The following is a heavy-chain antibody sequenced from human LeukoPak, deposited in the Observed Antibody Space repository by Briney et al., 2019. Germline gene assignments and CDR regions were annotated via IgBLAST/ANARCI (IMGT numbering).Heavy chain of an antibody. CDR3: ARAERITIFGVVITDAFDI. J-gene: IGHJ3*02. Sequence: GSLRLSCAASGFTFSSYSMNWVRQAPGKGLEWVSSISSSSSYIYYADSVKGRFTISRDNAKNSLYLQMNSLRAEDTAVYYCARAERITIFGVVITDAFDIWGQGTMVTVSS. V-gene: IGHV3-21*01. CDR1: GFTFSSYS. CDR2: ISSSSSYI. D-gene: IGHD3-3*01.